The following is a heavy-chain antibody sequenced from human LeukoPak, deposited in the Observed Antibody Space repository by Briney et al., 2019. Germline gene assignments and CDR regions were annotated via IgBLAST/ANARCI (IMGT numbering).Heavy chain of an antibody. CDR1: GYTFSSYG. Sequence: ASVKVSCKASGYTFSSYGISWVRQAPGQGLEWMGWISAYNGDTHYAQKFQGRVTMTTDTSTSTAYMELRSLRSDDTAVYYCARTTTVQYYYYYMDVWGKGTTVTVSS. D-gene: IGHD4-11*01. CDR2: ISAYNGDT. V-gene: IGHV1-18*01. CDR3: ARTTTVQYYYYYMDV. J-gene: IGHJ6*03.